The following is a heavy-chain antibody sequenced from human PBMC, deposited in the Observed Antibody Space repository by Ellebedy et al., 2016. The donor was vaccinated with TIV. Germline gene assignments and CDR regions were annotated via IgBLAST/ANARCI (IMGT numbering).Heavy chain of an antibody. J-gene: IGHJ6*02. V-gene: IGHV4-39*01. Sequence: MPSETLSLTCTVSGGSVNSLSYYWGWIRQPPGKGLEWIGNIHDSGSTKNSPSLKSRVTISIDTSKNQFSLKLTSLTAADTAVYYCARLTSVTPYCGVDVWGQGTTVTVSS. D-gene: IGHD2-21*02. CDR1: GGSVNSLSYY. CDR3: ARLTSVTPYCGVDV. CDR2: IHDSGST.